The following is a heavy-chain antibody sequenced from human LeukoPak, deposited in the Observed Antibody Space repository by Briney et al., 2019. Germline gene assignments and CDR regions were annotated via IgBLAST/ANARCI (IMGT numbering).Heavy chain of an antibody. J-gene: IGHJ6*03. V-gene: IGHV4-34*01. Sequence: SETLSLTCAVYGGSFSGYYWSWIRQPPGKGLEWIGEINHSGSTNYNPSLKSRVTISVDTSKNQFSLKLSSVTAADTAVYYCARGHFMPLITMVRGERGIYYYYYMDVWGKGTTVTISS. CDR2: INHSGST. CDR1: GGSFSGYY. CDR3: ARGHFMPLITMVRGERGIYYYYYMDV. D-gene: IGHD3-10*01.